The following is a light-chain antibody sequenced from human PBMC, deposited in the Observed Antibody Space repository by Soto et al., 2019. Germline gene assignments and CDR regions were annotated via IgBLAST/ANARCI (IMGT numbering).Light chain of an antibody. J-gene: IGLJ2*01. Sequence: QSVLTQPPSASGTPGQRVSISCSGSNSNIGANTVNWYQQVPGAAPKLLIYSNSQRPSGVPDRFSASKSVTSASVAISGLQSDDEADYYCASWDDSLNGVVFGGGTKLTVL. CDR3: ASWDDSLNGVV. CDR1: NSNIGANT. V-gene: IGLV1-44*01. CDR2: SNS.